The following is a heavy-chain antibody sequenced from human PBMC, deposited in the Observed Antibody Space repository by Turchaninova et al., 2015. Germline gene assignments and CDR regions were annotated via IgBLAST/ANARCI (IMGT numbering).Heavy chain of an antibody. V-gene: IGHV3-15*02. J-gene: IGHJ4*02. D-gene: IGHD1-26*01. CDR3: VTERAGAFEN. CDR1: GFSVGDAW. CDR2: IKRKTDGGKI. Sequence: EVQLVESGGALVKPGGSLRLSCAASGFSVGDAWMNWVRKTAGKGLGWVGLIKRKTDGGKIDYAATVKSRFTISKEESKDTLYLQMNSLNTGDTAVYYCVTERAGAFENWGQGTLVTISS.